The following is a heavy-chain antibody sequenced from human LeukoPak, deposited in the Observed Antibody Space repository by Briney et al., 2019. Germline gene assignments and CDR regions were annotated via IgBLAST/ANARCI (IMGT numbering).Heavy chain of an antibody. D-gene: IGHD3-22*01. V-gene: IGHV1-18*01. CDR3: ARVYYYGSSGYLQDYYYYMDV. CDR2: ISAYNGNT. J-gene: IGHJ6*03. Sequence: ASVKVSCKASGYTFTSYGISWVRQAPGQGLEWMGWISAYNGNTNYAQKLQGRVTMTTDTSTSTAYMELRSLRSDDTAVYYCARVYYYGSSGYLQDYYYYMDVWGKGTTVTVSS. CDR1: GYTFTSYG.